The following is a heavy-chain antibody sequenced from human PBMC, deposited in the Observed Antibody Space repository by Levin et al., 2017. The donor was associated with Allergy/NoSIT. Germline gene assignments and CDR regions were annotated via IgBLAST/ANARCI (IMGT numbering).Heavy chain of an antibody. D-gene: IGHD6-13*01. V-gene: IGHV3-23*01. CDR2: ISGSGGST. J-gene: IGHJ5*02. CDR3: AKAMVAAAGPPTAHWFDP. CDR1: GFTFSSYA. Sequence: GGSLRLSCAASGFTFSSYAMSWVRQAPGKGLEWVSAISGSGGSTYYADSVKGRFTISRDNSKNTLYLQMNSLRAEDTAVYYCAKAMVAAAGPPTAHWFDPWGQGTLVTVSS.